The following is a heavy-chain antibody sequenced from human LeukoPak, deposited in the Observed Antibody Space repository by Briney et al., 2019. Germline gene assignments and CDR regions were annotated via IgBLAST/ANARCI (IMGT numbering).Heavy chain of an antibody. J-gene: IGHJ5*02. Sequence: ASVKVSCKASGYTFTGYYMHWVRQAPRQGLEWMGWINPNSGGTNYAQKFQGRVTMTRDTSISTAYMELSRLRSDDTAVYYCARSDYSMYWFDPWGQGTLVTVSS. CDR2: INPNSGGT. CDR1: GYTFTGYY. V-gene: IGHV1-2*02. D-gene: IGHD4-4*01. CDR3: ARSDYSMYWFDP.